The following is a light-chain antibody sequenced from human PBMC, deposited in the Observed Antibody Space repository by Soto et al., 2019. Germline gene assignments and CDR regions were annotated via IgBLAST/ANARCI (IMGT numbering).Light chain of an antibody. CDR1: QSVGSN. Sequence: EIVMRQAPATLFGYQGERATLSCSFSQSVGSNLAWYQQKPGQAPGLLIYGASTRATGIPARFSGSGSGTEFTLTITSLQSEDFGVYYCQQYENWPPWTVGQGTKVDI. J-gene: IGKJ1*01. CDR3: QQYENWPPWT. V-gene: IGKV3-15*01. CDR2: GAS.